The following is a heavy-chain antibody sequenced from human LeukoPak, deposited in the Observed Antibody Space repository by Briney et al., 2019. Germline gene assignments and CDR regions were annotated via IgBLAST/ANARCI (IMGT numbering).Heavy chain of an antibody. V-gene: IGHV1-69*04. CDR3: ARDLDSSAYYFDY. D-gene: IGHD3-22*01. Sequence: SVKVSCKASGGTFSRYAISWVRQAPGQGLEWMGRIIPILGIANYAQKFQGRVTITADKSTSTAYMELSSLRSEDTAVYYCARDLDSSAYYFDYWGQGTLVTVSS. J-gene: IGHJ4*02. CDR1: GGTFSRYA. CDR2: IIPILGIA.